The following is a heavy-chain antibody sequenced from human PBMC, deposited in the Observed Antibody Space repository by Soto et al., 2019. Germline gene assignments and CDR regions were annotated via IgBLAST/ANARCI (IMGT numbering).Heavy chain of an antibody. CDR1: GFTFSDYW. V-gene: IGHV3-30*18. CDR2: ISYDGSNK. J-gene: IGHJ5*02. Sequence: PGGSLRLSCAASGFTFSDYWMHWVRQAPGKGLEWVAVISYDGSNKYYADSVKGRFTISRDNSKNTLYLQMNSLRAEDTAVYYCAKGGYDFWSGYPPFHGYNWFDPWGQGTLVTVSS. CDR3: AKGGYDFWSGYPPFHGYNWFDP. D-gene: IGHD3-3*01.